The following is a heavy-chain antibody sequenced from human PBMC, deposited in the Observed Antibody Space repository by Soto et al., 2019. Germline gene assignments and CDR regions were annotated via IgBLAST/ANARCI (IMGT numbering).Heavy chain of an antibody. Sequence: ASVKVSFKGSGYTLTELSMHWVRQAPGKGLEWMGGFDPEDGETIYAQKFQGRVTMTEDTSTDTAYMELSSLRSEDTAVYYCAMSRFGELSPYYFDYWGQGTLVTVSS. V-gene: IGHV1-24*01. D-gene: IGHD3-10*01. CDR2: FDPEDGET. J-gene: IGHJ4*02. CDR3: AMSRFGELSPYYFDY. CDR1: GYTLTELS.